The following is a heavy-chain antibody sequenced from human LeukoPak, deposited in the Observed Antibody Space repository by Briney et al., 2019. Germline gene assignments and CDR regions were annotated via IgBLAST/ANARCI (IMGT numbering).Heavy chain of an antibody. CDR2: VGYDGSNK. Sequence: GGPLRLSCTASGFLFSDYGMHWVPQAPGKGLEWVAFVGYDGSNKYYVGSVRVRFTISRGLHKNSLDLQINRHEAADKSWYACVKEFDTGYHSERPKYWGLGTLVTVSS. CDR1: GFLFSDYG. CDR3: VKEFDTGYHSERPKY. J-gene: IGHJ4*02. V-gene: IGHV3-30*02. D-gene: IGHD5-12*01.